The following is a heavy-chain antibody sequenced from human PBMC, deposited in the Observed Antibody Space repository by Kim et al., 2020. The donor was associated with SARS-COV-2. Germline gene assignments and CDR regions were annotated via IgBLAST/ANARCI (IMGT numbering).Heavy chain of an antibody. Sequence: GESLKISCKGSGYSFTSYWIGWVRQMPGKGLEWMGIIYPGDSDTRYSPSFQGQVTISADKSISTAYLQWSSLKASDTAMYYCASPAGYYDILTGSGRGAFDIWGQGTMVTVSS. CDR1: GYSFTSYW. CDR3: ASPAGYYDILTGSGRGAFDI. D-gene: IGHD3-9*01. CDR2: IYPGDSDT. J-gene: IGHJ3*02. V-gene: IGHV5-51*01.